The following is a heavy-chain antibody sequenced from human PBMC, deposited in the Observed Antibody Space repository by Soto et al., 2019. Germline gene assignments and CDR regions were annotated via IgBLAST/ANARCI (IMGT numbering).Heavy chain of an antibody. D-gene: IGHD4-17*01. CDR3: ARHMTTVGYFDY. Sequence: QITLKESGPTLVKPTQPLTLTCTLSGFSLSTSGVGVGWIRQPPGKALEWLALVYWDDDKRYSPSLKSRLTITTDTSKNQVYLRMANMDPVDTATYYCARHMTTVGYFDYWGQGTLVTVSS. J-gene: IGHJ4*02. CDR2: VYWDDDK. V-gene: IGHV2-5*02. CDR1: GFSLSTSGVG.